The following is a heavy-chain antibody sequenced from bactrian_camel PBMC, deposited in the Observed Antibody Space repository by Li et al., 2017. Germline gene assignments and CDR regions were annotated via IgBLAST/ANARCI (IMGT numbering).Heavy chain of an antibody. Sequence: HVQLVESGGGSVQAGGSLRLSCTGVGYTNSNYCMAWFRQAPEKEREGVASIDRSGRTVYADSVKGRCTISKDGAKNTLWLQMNSLKPEDTAMYYCAAAGGRWYIPTLAKDEYNYWGQGTQVTVS. CDR3: AAAGGRWYIPTLAKDEYNY. CDR2: IDRSGRT. V-gene: IGHV3S57*01. CDR1: GYTNSNYC. D-gene: IGHD6*01. J-gene: IGHJ4*01.